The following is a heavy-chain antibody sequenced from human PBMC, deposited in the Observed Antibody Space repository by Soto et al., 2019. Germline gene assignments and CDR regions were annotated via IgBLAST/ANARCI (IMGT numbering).Heavy chain of an antibody. D-gene: IGHD3-9*01. J-gene: IGHJ5*02. CDR3: TTLRLDP. CDR1: GYIFTALY. V-gene: IGHV1-2*02. CDR2: VNPNTGVT. Sequence: QVQLVQSGSEVKKPGASVKVSCQASGYIFTALYMNWVRQAPGQGLEWMGWVNPNTGVTKYAQKFQGGVTISRDTSINTALMELPGLTSEGSGVNYCTTLRLDPWGQGTLVTVSS.